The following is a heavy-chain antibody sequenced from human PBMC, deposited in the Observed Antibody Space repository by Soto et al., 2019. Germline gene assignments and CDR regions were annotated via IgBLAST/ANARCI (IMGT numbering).Heavy chain of an antibody. D-gene: IGHD6-19*01. CDR3: ARAGTSGWYPDS. Sequence: QVQLQESGPGLVKPSETLSLTCTVSGGSISSYYWSWIRQPPGRGLEWIGYISYSGSTNYSPSLKSRVTISVDTSKNQFSLNLSSVTAADTAVYFCARAGTSGWYPDSWGQGTLVTVSS. J-gene: IGHJ4*02. CDR1: GGSISSYY. CDR2: ISYSGST. V-gene: IGHV4-59*01.